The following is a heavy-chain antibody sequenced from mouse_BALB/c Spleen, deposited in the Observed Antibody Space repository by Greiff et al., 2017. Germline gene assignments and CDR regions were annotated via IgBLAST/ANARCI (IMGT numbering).Heavy chain of an antibody. CDR1: GFNIKDTY. CDR2: IDPANGNT. V-gene: IGHV14-3*02. D-gene: IGHD2-1*01. CDR3: AREGIYYGNYVAMDY. Sequence: EVQLQQSGAELVKPGASVKLSCTASGFNIKDTYMHWVKQRPEQGLEWIGRIDPANGNTKYDPKFQGKATITADTSSNTAYLQLSSLTSEDTAVYYCAREGIYYGNYVAMDYWGQGTSVTVSS. J-gene: IGHJ4*01.